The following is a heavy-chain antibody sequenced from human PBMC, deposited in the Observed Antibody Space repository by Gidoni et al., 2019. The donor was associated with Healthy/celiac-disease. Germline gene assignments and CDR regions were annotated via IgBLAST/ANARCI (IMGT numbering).Heavy chain of an antibody. CDR3: ERENLLLWFGELSGYFDY. CDR2: ISSSGSTI. D-gene: IGHD3-10*01. J-gene: IGHJ4*02. CDR1: GFTFRDYY. Sequence: QVQLVESGGGLVKPGGSLRLSCAASGFTFRDYYMSWIRQAPGKGLEWVSYISSSGSTIYYADSVKGRFTISRDNAKNSLYLQMNSLRAEDTAVYYCERENLLLWFGELSGYFDYWGQGTLVTVSS. V-gene: IGHV3-11*04.